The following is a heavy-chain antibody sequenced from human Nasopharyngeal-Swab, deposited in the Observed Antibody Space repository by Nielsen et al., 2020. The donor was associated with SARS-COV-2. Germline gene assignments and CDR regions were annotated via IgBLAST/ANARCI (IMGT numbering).Heavy chain of an antibody. V-gene: IGHV3-21*01. Sequence: GGSLRLSCAASGFAFNIYTMNWVRQAPGKGLEWVSAISSSGDYIYYAASVKGRFTISRDNAKNSLYLQMNSLRAEDSAVYYCVRDTPAMFAYWGQGTLVTVSS. CDR2: ISSSGDYI. CDR3: VRDTPAMFAY. J-gene: IGHJ4*02. CDR1: GFAFNIYT.